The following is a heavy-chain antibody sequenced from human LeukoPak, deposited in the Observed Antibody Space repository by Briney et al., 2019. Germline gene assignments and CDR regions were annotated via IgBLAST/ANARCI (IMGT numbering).Heavy chain of an antibody. J-gene: IGHJ5*02. CDR2: ISSSGSTI. CDR1: GFTFSSYE. D-gene: IGHD6-13*01. CDR3: ARGGYSSSWYAMIDP. Sequence: TGGSLRLSCAASGFTFSSYEMNWVRQAPGKGLEWVSYISSSGSTIYYADSVKGRFTISRDNAKNSLYLQMNSLRAEDTAVYYCARGGYSSSWYAMIDPWGQGTLVTVSS. V-gene: IGHV3-48*03.